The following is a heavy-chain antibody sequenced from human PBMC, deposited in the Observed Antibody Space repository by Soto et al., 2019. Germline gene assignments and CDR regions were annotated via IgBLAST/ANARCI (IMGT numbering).Heavy chain of an antibody. CDR3: AKDRLRGYSYGPAGGMDV. D-gene: IGHD5-18*01. Sequence: QVQLVESGGGVVQPGRSLRLSCAASGFTFSSYGMHWVRQAPGKGLEWVAVISYDGSNKYYADSVKGRFTISRDNSKNTLYLQMNSLGAEDTAVYYCAKDRLRGYSYGPAGGMDVWGQGTTVTVSS. CDR2: ISYDGSNK. V-gene: IGHV3-30*18. J-gene: IGHJ6*02. CDR1: GFTFSSYG.